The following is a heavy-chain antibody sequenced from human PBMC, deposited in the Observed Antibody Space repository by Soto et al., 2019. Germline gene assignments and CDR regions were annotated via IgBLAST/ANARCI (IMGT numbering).Heavy chain of an antibody. D-gene: IGHD5-18*01. V-gene: IGHV1-18*01. CDR1: GYTFTSYG. CDR3: VRDASSGYRGWWDP. J-gene: IGHJ5*02. Sequence: QVQLVQSGTEVKKPGASVKVSCKTSGYTFTSYGISWVRQAPGQGLEWMRLISPYNGDTIYARKFQGRVIVTADTATSTVYMELRSLRSDDTAVYYCVRDASSGYRGWWDPWGQGTLVTVSS. CDR2: ISPYNGDT.